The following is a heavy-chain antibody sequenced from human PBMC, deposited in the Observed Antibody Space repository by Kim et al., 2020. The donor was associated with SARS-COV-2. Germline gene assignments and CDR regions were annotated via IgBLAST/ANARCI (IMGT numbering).Heavy chain of an antibody. V-gene: IGHV4-59*13. CDR1: GGSISSYY. J-gene: IGHJ6*02. Sequence: SETLSLTCTVSGGSISSYYWSWIRQPPGKGLEWIGYIYYSGSTNYNPSLKSRVTISVDTSKNQFSLKLSSVTAADTAVYYCARLTVTGGVDVWGQGTTVTVSS. D-gene: IGHD4-17*01. CDR2: IYYSGST. CDR3: ARLTVTGGVDV.